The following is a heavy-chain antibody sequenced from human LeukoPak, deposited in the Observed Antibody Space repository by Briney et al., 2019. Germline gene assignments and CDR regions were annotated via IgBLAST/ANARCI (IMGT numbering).Heavy chain of an antibody. D-gene: IGHD2-2*01. CDR1: GFTFDDFG. CDR3: ARGTLRYQLPYGDAFDI. CDR2: IDSNGGST. V-gene: IGHV3-20*04. Sequence: PGGSLRLSCAASGFTFDDFGMSWVRQAPGKGLEWVSAIDSNGGSTGHADSVGGRFTISRDNAKNSLYLQMNSLTAGDTAVYFCARGTLRYQLPYGDAFDIWGQGTMVTVSS. J-gene: IGHJ3*02.